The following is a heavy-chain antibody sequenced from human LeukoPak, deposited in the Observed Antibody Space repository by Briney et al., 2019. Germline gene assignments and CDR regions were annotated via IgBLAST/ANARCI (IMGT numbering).Heavy chain of an antibody. CDR2: FSYSGST. V-gene: IGHV4-59*01. J-gene: IGHJ4*02. CDR1: GVSIGTYY. Sequence: PSETLSLTCSVSGVSIGTYYWIWIRQPPAKGLEWMGFFSYSGSTKYNPSLKSRVTMSVDTSKNQFSLKLSSVTAADTAVYYCARMYSGTSYYFDYWGQGTLVTVSS. CDR3: ARMYSGTSYYFDY. D-gene: IGHD1-26*01.